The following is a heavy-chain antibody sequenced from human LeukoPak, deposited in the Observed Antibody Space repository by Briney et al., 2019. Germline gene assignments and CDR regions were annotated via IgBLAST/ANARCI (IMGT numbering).Heavy chain of an antibody. V-gene: IGHV3-21*01. CDR2: IRSSSSYI. J-gene: IGHJ4*02. CDR3: ARGWCGELLPLDY. D-gene: IGHD3-10*01. Sequence: PGGSLRLSRAASGFTFSSYSMNWVRQAPGKGLEWVSSIRSSSSYIYYADSVKGRFTIPRDNAKNSLYLQMNSLRAEDTAVYYCARGWCGELLPLDYWGQGTLVTVSS. CDR1: GFTFSSYS.